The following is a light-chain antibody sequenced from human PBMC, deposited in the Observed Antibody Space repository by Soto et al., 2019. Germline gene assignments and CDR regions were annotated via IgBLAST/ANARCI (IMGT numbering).Light chain of an antibody. CDR1: QSVSTN. J-gene: IGKJ2*01. V-gene: IGKV3-15*01. Sequence: EIVMTQSPATLSVSPGEGATLSCRASQSVSTNLAWYQQKPGQAPRLLIYGASVRATGIPARFSGSGSGTEFTLTITSLQAEDVAVYYCQQYNQWPPYTFGQGTKVEIK. CDR2: GAS. CDR3: QQYNQWPPYT.